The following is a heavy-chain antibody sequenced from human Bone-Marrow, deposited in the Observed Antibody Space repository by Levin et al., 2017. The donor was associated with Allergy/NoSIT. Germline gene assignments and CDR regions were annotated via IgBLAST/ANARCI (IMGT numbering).Heavy chain of an antibody. CDR1: RFTVSSNY. Sequence: GESLKISCAASRFTVSSNYMSWVRQAPGKGPEWVSVIYSGGSTYYADSVKGRFTISRDNSKNTLYLQMNSLRAEDTAVYYCARGWFGELLSHWGQGTLVTVSS. CDR3: ARGWFGELLSH. J-gene: IGHJ4*02. CDR2: IYSGGST. V-gene: IGHV3-53*01. D-gene: IGHD3-10*01.